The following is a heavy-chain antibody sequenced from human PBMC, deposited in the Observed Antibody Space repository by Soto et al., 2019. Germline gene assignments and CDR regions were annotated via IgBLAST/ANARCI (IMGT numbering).Heavy chain of an antibody. V-gene: IGHV3-53*04. CDR1: GFTVSSNY. CDR2: IYSGGST. J-gene: IGHJ1*01. Sequence: GGSLRLSCAASGFTVSSNYMSWVRQAPGKGLEWVSVIYSGGSTYYAGSVKGRFTISRHNSKNTLYLQMNSLRAEDTAVYYCASTYGDYGPEYFQHWGQGTLVTVSS. D-gene: IGHD4-17*01. CDR3: ASTYGDYGPEYFQH.